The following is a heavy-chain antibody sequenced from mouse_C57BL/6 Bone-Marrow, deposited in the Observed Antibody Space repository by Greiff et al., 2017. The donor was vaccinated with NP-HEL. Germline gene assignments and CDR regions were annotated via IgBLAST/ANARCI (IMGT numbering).Heavy chain of an antibody. CDR1: GYTFTDYN. V-gene: IGHV1-22*01. J-gene: IGHJ2*01. Sequence: EVQLQQSGPELVKPGASVKMSCKASGYTFTDYNMHWVKQSHGKSLEWIGYINPNNGGNSYNQKFKGKDTLTVNKSSSTAYMELRSLTSEDSAVYYCARRLWLRRGDWGQGTTLTVSS. CDR2: INPNNGGN. CDR3: ARRLWLRRGD. D-gene: IGHD2-2*01.